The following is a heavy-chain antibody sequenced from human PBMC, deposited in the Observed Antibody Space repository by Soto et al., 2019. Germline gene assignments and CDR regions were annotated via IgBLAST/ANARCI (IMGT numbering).Heavy chain of an antibody. CDR3: ARQGINGAYVNYVIDV. CDR1: GYRFNSYW. D-gene: IGHD3-16*01. V-gene: IGHV5-51*01. J-gene: IGHJ6*02. CDR2: IYPGDSDT. Sequence: GESLKISCKGSGYRFNSYWIGWVRQMPGKGLEWIGMIYPGDSDTTYSPSFQGQVTMSADKSISTAYLQWSSLKASDSATYYCARQGINGAYVNYVIDVSGPGTRVTVYS.